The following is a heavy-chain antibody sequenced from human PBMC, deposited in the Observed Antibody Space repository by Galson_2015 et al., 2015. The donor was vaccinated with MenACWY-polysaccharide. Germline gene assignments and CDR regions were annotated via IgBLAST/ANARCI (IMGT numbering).Heavy chain of an antibody. CDR1: GYTFTNFG. J-gene: IGHJ4*02. CDR3: ARVGGLRVDYFDY. D-gene: IGHD3-10*01. Sequence: SVKVSCKASGYTFTNFGVSWVRQAPGQGLEWMGWVSAYNGDTNYAQKVQDRVTMTTDTSTSTAYMELRSLRSDDTAVYYCARVGGLRVDYFDYCGQGTLVTASS. V-gene: IGHV1-18*01. CDR2: VSAYNGDT.